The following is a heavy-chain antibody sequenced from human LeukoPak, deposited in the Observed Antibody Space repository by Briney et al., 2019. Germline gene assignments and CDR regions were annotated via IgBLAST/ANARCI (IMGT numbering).Heavy chain of an antibody. V-gene: IGHV3-30*02. D-gene: IGHD4-17*01. CDR3: AKPSHGDYDGVWVLEENPDRSLDY. Sequence: GGSLRLSCAASGFTFSSYGMHWVRQAPGKGLEWVAFIRYDGSNKYYADSVKGRFTISRDNSKNTLYLQMNSLRAEDAAVYYCAKPSHGDYDGVWVLEENPDRSLDYWGQGTLVTVSS. J-gene: IGHJ4*02. CDR2: IRYDGSNK. CDR1: GFTFSSYG.